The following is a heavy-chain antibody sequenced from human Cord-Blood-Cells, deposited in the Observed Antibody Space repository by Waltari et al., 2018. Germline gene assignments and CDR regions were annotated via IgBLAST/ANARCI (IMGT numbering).Heavy chain of an antibody. CDR3: AGEGTGGGGYYQEPTNWFDP. D-gene: IGHD3-3*01. CDR2: VYYRGVT. J-gene: IGHJ5*02. Sequence: QVQLQESGPGLMKPSETLSLTCPVSGGSVSSGSYYWSWIRQPPGKGLEWVGYVYYRGVTHYHPSLKGRVPISVDTPRNQFSLNLCSVTAADTAVYYCAGEGTGGGGYYQEPTNWFDPWGQGTLVTVSS. CDR1: GGSVSSGSYY. V-gene: IGHV4-61*01.